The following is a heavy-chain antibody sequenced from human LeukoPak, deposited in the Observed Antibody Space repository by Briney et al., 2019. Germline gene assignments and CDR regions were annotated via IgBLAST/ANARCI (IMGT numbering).Heavy chain of an antibody. CDR1: GFTFSSYG. D-gene: IGHD1-26*01. CDR2: ISGSGGST. J-gene: IGHJ5*02. Sequence: GGSLRLSCAASGFTFSSYGMSWVRQAPGKGLEWVSAISGSGGSTYYADSVKGRFTISRDNSKNTLYLQMNSLRAEDTAVCYCARASRIVGANNWFDPWGQGTLVTVSS. V-gene: IGHV3-23*01. CDR3: ARASRIVGANNWFDP.